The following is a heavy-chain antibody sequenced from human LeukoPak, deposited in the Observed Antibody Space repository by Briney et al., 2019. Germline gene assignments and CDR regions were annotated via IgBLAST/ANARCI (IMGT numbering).Heavy chain of an antibody. CDR2: INEDGSEK. V-gene: IGHV3-7*01. CDR3: ARGRGVGY. J-gene: IGHJ4*02. D-gene: IGHD3-10*01. CDR1: GLTFSNYW. Sequence: GGSLRLSCAASGLTFSNYWMNWVRQAPGKGLEWVANINEDGSEKYCVDSVKGQFTISRDNTKNSLFLQMNSLRAEDTAVYYCARGRGVGYWGQGTLVTVSS.